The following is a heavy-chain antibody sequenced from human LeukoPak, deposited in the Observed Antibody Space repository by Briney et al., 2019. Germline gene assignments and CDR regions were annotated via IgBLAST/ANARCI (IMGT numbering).Heavy chain of an antibody. CDR2: INPNSSGT. CDR1: GYTFIGYY. D-gene: IGHD2-2*02. V-gene: IGHV1-2*02. Sequence: ASVKVSCKASGYTFIGYYMHWVRQAPGQGLEWMGWINPNSSGTNYAQKFQGRVTMTRDTSISTAYMELSRLRSDDTAVYYCARGEESYCSSTSCYIGFDYWGQGTLVTVSS. J-gene: IGHJ4*02. CDR3: ARGEESYCSSTSCYIGFDY.